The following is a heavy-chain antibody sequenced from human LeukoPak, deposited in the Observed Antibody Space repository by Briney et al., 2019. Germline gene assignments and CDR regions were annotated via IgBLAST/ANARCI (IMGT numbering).Heavy chain of an antibody. Sequence: PGGSLRLSCTASGFTFSSYGMHWVRQAPGKGLEWVAVIWNDGINKFYARSVKGRFTISRDSSKDTVYLQMNNLGAEDTAVYYCATYISVWYYFDYWGQGTLVAVST. V-gene: IGHV3-33*01. CDR1: GFTFSSYG. D-gene: IGHD6-19*01. CDR2: IWNDGINK. CDR3: ATYISVWYYFDY. J-gene: IGHJ4*02.